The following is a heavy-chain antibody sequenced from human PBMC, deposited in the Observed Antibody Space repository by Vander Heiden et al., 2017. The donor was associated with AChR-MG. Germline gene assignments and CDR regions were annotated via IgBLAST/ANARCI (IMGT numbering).Heavy chain of an antibody. D-gene: IGHD3-3*01. CDR1: GFTFSSYG. CDR2: IRYDGSNK. V-gene: IGHV3-30*02. CDR3: AKMVMEWLPHYYYYGMDV. J-gene: IGHJ6*02. Sequence: QLVVSGGGVVQPGGSLRLSCAASGFTFSSYGMHWVRQAPGKGLEWVAFIRYDGSNKHYADSVKGRFTISRDNSKNTLYLQMNSLRAEDTAVYYCAKMVMEWLPHYYYYGMDVWGQGTTVTVSS.